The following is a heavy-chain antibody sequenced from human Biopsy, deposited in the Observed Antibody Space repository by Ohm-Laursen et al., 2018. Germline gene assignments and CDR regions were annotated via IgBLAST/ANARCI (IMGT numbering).Heavy chain of an antibody. J-gene: IGHJ2*01. CDR3: VREPKTGTAEAWYFDL. Sequence: PSDTLSLTRSVSGASDNTSGYLWAWIRQRPGKGLEWIGYFSYNERNHYNPSLPSRLAISFDTSNNRISLQLRSVSVADTAVYYCVREPKTGTAEAWYFDLWGRGSPVTVPS. D-gene: IGHD3-9*01. V-gene: IGHV4-31*03. CDR2: FSYNERN. CDR1: GASDNTSGYL.